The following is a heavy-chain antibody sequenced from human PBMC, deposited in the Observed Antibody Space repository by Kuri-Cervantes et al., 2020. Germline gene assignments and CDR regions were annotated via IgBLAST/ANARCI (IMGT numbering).Heavy chain of an antibody. CDR3: AREADSFDY. CDR1: GFTFSRYW. V-gene: IGHV3-74*01. J-gene: IGHJ4*01. D-gene: IGHD3-22*01. CDR2: ISSDGTFR. Sequence: GGSLRLSCAASGFTFSRYWMNWVRQAPGKGLVWVSYISSDGTFRNYADSVKGRFTISRDNVKNTLYLQMNSLRAEDTAVYYCAREADSFDYWGLGTLVTVSS.